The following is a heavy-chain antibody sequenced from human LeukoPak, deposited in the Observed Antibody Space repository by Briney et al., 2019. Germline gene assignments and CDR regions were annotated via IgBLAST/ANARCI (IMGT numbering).Heavy chain of an antibody. CDR2: IYYSGST. D-gene: IGHD3-22*01. CDR1: GGSISSGDYY. V-gene: IGHV4-30-4*01. CDR3: ARDGTGYDSSGYSDY. Sequence: PSETLSLTCTVSGGSISSGDYYWSWIRQPPGKGLEWIGYIYYSGSTYYNPSLKSRVTISVDTSKNQFSLKLSSVTAADTAVYYCARDGTGYDSSGYSDYWGQGTLVTVSS. J-gene: IGHJ4*02.